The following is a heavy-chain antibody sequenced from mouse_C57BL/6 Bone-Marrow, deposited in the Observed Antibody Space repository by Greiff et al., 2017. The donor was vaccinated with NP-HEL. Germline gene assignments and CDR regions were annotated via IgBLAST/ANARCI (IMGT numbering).Heavy chain of an antibody. J-gene: IGHJ4*01. Sequence: QVQLQQSGPELVKPGASVTISCKASGYTFTDYYINWVKQRPGQGLEWIGWIYPGGGNTKYKEKFKGKATLTVDPSSSTAYMQLSSLTSEDSAVYFCARAPHYYGSSYYAMDYWGQGTSVTVSS. CDR3: ARAPHYYGSSYYAMDY. V-gene: IGHV1-84*01. CDR2: IYPGGGNT. CDR1: GYTFTDYY. D-gene: IGHD1-1*01.